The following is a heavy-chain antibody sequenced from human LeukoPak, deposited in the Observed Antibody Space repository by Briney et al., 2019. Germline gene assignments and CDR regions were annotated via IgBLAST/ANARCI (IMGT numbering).Heavy chain of an antibody. CDR1: GGSISSYY. V-gene: IGHV4-59*01. CDR3: ARGGNADPYNWFDP. D-gene: IGHD2-2*01. Sequence: PSETLSLTCTVSGGSISSYYWSWIRQPPGKGLEWIGYIYYSGSTNYNPSLKSRVTISVDTSKNQFSLKLSSVTAADTAVYYCARGGNADPYNWFDPWGQGTLVTVSS. CDR2: IYYSGST. J-gene: IGHJ5*02.